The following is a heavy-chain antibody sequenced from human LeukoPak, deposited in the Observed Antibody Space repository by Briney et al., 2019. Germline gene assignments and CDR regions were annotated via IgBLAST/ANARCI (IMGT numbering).Heavy chain of an antibody. CDR2: MNPNSGNT. CDR3: ARVGDGYNWDYYYYYMDV. J-gene: IGHJ6*03. V-gene: IGHV1-8*01. Sequence: ASVKVSCKASGYTFTSYDINWVRQATGQGLEWMGWMNPNSGNTGYAQKFQGRVTMTRNTSISTAYMELSSLRSEDTAVYYCARVGDGYNWDYYYYYMDVWGKGTTVTASS. D-gene: IGHD5-24*01. CDR1: GYTFTSYD.